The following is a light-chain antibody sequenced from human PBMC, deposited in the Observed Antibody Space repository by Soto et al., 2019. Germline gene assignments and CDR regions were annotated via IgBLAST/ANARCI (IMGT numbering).Light chain of an antibody. CDR2: ATS. Sequence: DIHMTQSPSSLSASVGDRVTITCRAGQSITYYLNWYQQKKGKAPELLIYATSALHSGVPSRFSGSGYGTDFTLTITTLQTEDFATYYCQQSYTTPPTFGGGTKVDIK. J-gene: IGKJ4*01. CDR1: QSITYY. CDR3: QQSYTTPPT. V-gene: IGKV1-39*01.